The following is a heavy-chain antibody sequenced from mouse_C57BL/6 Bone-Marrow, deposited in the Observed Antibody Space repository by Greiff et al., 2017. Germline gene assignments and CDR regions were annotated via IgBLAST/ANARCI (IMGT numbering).Heavy chain of an antibody. V-gene: IGHV1-81*01. Sequence: QVQLKQSGAELARPGASVKLSCKASGYTFTSYGISWVKQRTGQGLEWIGEIYPRSGNTYYNEKFKGKATLTADTSSSTAYMELRSLTSEDTAVYFCARSPYGNYRLGRGDLDYWGQGTTLTVSS. CDR1: GYTFTSYG. CDR3: ARSPYGNYRLGRGDLDY. D-gene: IGHD2-1*01. J-gene: IGHJ2*01. CDR2: IYPRSGNT.